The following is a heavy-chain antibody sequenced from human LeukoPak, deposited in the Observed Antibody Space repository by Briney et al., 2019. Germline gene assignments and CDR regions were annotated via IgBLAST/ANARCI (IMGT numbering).Heavy chain of an antibody. Sequence: ASVKVSCKASGYSFTDKYMHWVRQAPGQGLEWMGWINPNSGGTNYAQKFQGRVTMTTDTSMSTAYMELSRLTSDDTAVYYCARANYYDSSGLRYWGQGTLVTVSS. D-gene: IGHD3-22*01. J-gene: IGHJ4*02. CDR2: INPNSGGT. CDR3: ARANYYDSSGLRY. V-gene: IGHV1-2*02. CDR1: GYSFTDKY.